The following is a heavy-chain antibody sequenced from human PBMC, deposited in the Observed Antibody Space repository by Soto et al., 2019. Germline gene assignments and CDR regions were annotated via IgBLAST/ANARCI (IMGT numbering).Heavy chain of an antibody. J-gene: IGHJ4*02. V-gene: IGHV3-23*01. D-gene: IGHD2-2*01. Sequence: EVQLLESGGGLVQPGGSLRLSCAASGFTFSSYAMTWVRQAPGKGLEWVSAISASGGNTDYADSVKGRFTNFRDNSKSALYLQMNSMRAEDTATYYCAKEGPYSTSWTHDSWGQGMLVTVSS. CDR1: GFTFSSYA. CDR3: AKEGPYSTSWTHDS. CDR2: ISASGGNT.